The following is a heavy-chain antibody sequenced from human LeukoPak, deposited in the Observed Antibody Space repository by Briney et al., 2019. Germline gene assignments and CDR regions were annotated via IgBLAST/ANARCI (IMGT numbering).Heavy chain of an antibody. D-gene: IGHD2/OR15-2a*01. CDR2: INPNSGGT. CDR1: GYTFSSYG. J-gene: IGHJ4*02. V-gene: IGHV1-2*02. CDR3: ARIGSAGPFLY. Sequence: ASVKVSCKASGYTFSSYGMNWVRQAPGQGLEWMGWINPNSGGTNYAQKFQGRVTMTRDTSISTAYMELSRLRSDDTAVYYCARIGSAGPFLYWGQGTLVTVSS.